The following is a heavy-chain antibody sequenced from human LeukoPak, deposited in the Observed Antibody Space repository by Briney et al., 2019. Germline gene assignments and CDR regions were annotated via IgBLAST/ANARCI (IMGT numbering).Heavy chain of an antibody. V-gene: IGHV3-30*18. CDR2: ISYDGSNK. CDR1: EFTFSRYA. J-gene: IGHJ6*02. Sequence: GGSPRLSCAASEFTFSRYAMHWVRQAPGKGLEWVSLISYDGSNKYYADSVKGRFTISRDNSKNTLYLQMSSLRAEDTAVYHCAKDYDFWSGYMNYGMDVWGQGTTVSV. CDR3: AKDYDFWSGYMNYGMDV. D-gene: IGHD3-3*01.